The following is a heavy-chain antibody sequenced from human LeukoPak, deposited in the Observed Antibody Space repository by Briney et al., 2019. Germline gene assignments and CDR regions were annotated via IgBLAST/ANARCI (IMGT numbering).Heavy chain of an antibody. Sequence: GGSLRLSCAASGFTFSSYAMNWARQAPGKGLEWVAVISYDGSNKYYADSVRGRFSISRDNSKHTLYLQMNRLRAEDTAVYYCARDRTSSGWFFDYWGQGTLVTVSS. CDR3: ARDRTSSGWFFDY. CDR1: GFTFSSYA. CDR2: ISYDGSNK. J-gene: IGHJ4*02. V-gene: IGHV3-30-3*01. D-gene: IGHD6-19*01.